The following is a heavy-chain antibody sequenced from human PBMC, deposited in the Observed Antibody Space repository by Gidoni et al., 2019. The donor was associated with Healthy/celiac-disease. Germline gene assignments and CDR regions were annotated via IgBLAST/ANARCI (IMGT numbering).Heavy chain of an antibody. CDR1: GFTFSSYS. CDR2: ISSSSSYI. D-gene: IGHD6-13*01. Sequence: EVQLVESGGGLVKPGGSLRLSCAASGFTFSSYSMNWVRQAPGKGLEWVSSISSSSSYIYYADSVKGRFTISRDNAKNSLYLQMNSLRAEDTAVYYCARDPTGIAAAGTDYWGQGTLVTVSS. J-gene: IGHJ4*02. CDR3: ARDPTGIAAAGTDY. V-gene: IGHV3-21*01.